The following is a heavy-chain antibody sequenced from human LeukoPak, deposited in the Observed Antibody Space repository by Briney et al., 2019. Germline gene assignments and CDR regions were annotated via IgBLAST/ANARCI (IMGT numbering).Heavy chain of an antibody. CDR3: ARDFSRGSYKGRDYYMDV. CDR2: ISYDVSKT. CDR1: GLSFSRGG. D-gene: IGHD1-26*01. Sequence: GGSLRLSCAASGLSFSRGGMHWVRQAPGKGLEWVAVISYDVSKTYYADSVKGRFTISRDNSKNTLYLQMNSLRAEDTAVYYCARDFSRGSYKGRDYYMDVWGKGTTVTVSS. J-gene: IGHJ6*03. V-gene: IGHV3-30*19.